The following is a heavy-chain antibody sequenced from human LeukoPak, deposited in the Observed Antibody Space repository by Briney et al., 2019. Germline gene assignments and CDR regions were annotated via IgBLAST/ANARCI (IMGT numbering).Heavy chain of an antibody. D-gene: IGHD5-24*01. Sequence: ASVTVSCKASGYTLTGYYMHWVRQAPGQGLEWMGIINPSGGSTSYAQNFQGGVTMTRDATTSTVYLELSSLRSEDTAVYYCARDFGEMPNYWGQGTLVTVSS. CDR1: GYTLTGYY. CDR2: INPSGGST. V-gene: IGHV1-46*01. J-gene: IGHJ4*02. CDR3: ARDFGEMPNY.